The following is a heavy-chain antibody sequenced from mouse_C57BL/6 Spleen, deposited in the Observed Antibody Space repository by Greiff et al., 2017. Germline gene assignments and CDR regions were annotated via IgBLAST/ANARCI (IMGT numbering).Heavy chain of an antibody. J-gene: IGHJ4*01. CDR3: ATTTIALDV. D-gene: IGHD2-12*01. CDR1: GYTFTSYT. CDR2: INPSSGYT. V-gene: IGHV1-4*01. Sequence: QVQLQQSGAELAIPGASVKMSCKASGYTFTSYTLHWVKQRPGQGLEWIGYINPSSGYTKYNQKFKDKATLTADKSSSTAYMQLSSLTSEDSAVYYYATTTIALDVWGQGTSVTVSS.